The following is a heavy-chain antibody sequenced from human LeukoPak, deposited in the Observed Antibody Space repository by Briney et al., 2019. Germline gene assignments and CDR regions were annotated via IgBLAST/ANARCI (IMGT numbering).Heavy chain of an antibody. CDR1: GYSFTSYW. CDR3: ARAYYYDSSGYYSGGYYYYYYMDV. Sequence: GESLKITCKGSGYSFTSYWIGWVRQMPGKGLEWMGIIYPGDSDTRYSPSFQGQVTISADKSISTAYLQWSSLKASDTAMYYCARAYYYDSSGYYSGGYYYYYYMDVWGKGTTVTVSS. V-gene: IGHV5-51*01. D-gene: IGHD3-22*01. CDR2: IYPGDSDT. J-gene: IGHJ6*03.